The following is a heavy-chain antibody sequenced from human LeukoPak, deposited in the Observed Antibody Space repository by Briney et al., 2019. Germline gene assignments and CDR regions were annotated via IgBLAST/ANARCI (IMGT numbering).Heavy chain of an antibody. Sequence: ASVKVSCKASGGTFSSYAISWVRQAPGQGLEWMGGIIPIFGTANYAQKFQGRVTITADKSTSTAYMELSSLRSEDAAVYYCARVSLYCSSTSCCLFGANYGMDVWGKGTTVTVSS. J-gene: IGHJ6*04. CDR3: ARVSLYCSSTSCCLFGANYGMDV. V-gene: IGHV1-69*06. CDR1: GGTFSSYA. D-gene: IGHD2-2*01. CDR2: IIPIFGTA.